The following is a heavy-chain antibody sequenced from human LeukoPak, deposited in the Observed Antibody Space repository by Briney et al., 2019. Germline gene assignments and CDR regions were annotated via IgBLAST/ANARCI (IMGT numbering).Heavy chain of an antibody. CDR2: ISYDGSNK. CDR1: GFTVSSSY. CDR3: AKVAVEYYYGSGSFDY. V-gene: IGHV3-30*18. D-gene: IGHD3-10*01. J-gene: IGHJ4*02. Sequence: GGSLTLSCVVSGFTVSSSYMSWVRQAPGKGLEWVAVISYDGSNKYYADSVKGRFTISRDNSKNTLYLQMNSLRAEDTAVYYCAKVAVEYYYGSGSFDYWGQGTLVTVSS.